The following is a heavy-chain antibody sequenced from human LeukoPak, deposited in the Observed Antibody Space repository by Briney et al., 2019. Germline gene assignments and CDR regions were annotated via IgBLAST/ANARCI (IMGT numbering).Heavy chain of an antibody. CDR3: ARGQVTTYPFDY. V-gene: IGHV4-34*01. Sequence: SETLSLTCAVYGGSFSGYYWSWIRQPPGKGLEWIGEINHSGSTNYNPSLKSRVTISVDTSKNQFSLKLSSVTAADTAVYYCARGQVTTYPFDYWGQGTLVTVSS. CDR1: GGSFSGYY. CDR2: INHSGST. D-gene: IGHD4-11*01. J-gene: IGHJ4*02.